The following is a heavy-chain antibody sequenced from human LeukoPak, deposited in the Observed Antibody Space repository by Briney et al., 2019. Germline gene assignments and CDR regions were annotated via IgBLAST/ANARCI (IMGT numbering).Heavy chain of an antibody. D-gene: IGHD2-2*01. CDR2: IKSKSDGGTI. CDR3: ATEGQLPLPDK. CDR1: GFTFSNAW. V-gene: IGHV3-15*01. Sequence: GGSLRLSCAISGFTFSNAWMSWVRQAPGKGLEWVGRIKSKSDGGTIDYAAAVKGRFTISRDDSKNMLYLQMNSLKIEDTAVYYCATEGQLPLPDKWGQGTLVTVSS. J-gene: IGHJ4*02.